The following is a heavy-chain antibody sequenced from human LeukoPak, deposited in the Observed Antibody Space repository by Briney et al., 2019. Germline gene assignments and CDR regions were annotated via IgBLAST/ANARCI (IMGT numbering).Heavy chain of an antibody. V-gene: IGHV3-74*03. Sequence: GGSLRLSCAASGFTFSRYWMHWVRQAPGKGLMWVSRISPDGSTTLYADSVKGRFTISRGNAKNTLYLQMNSLGAEDTAVYYCARDSPGDGIDYWGQGTLVTVSS. CDR3: ARDSPGDGIDY. CDR2: ISPDGSTT. CDR1: GFTFSRYW. D-gene: IGHD7-27*01. J-gene: IGHJ4*02.